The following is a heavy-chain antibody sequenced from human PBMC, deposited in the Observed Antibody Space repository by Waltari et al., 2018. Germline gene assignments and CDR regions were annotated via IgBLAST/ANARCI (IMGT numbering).Heavy chain of an antibody. D-gene: IGHD2-8*01. V-gene: IGHV3-15*01. CDR3: TTGGVKGPHDAFDI. J-gene: IGHJ3*02. Sequence: VQLVDSGGGLVKPGGSLSLSCAASGFTFSRSWMGWVRQAPGKGLEWIGRIKSETDGGTTDYAAPVKGRFTISRDDSKNTLYLQLNSLKTEDTAVYYCTTGGVKGPHDAFDIWGQGAMVTVSS. CDR1: GFTFSRSW. CDR2: IKSETDGGTT.